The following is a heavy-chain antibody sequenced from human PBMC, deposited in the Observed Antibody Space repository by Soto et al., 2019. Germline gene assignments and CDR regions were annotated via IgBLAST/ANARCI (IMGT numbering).Heavy chain of an antibody. J-gene: IGHJ6*02. CDR3: TRWGRVQYSYYGMDV. CDR2: IRSKAYGGTT. D-gene: IGHD3-16*01. CDR1: GFTFGDYA. V-gene: IGHV3-49*03. Sequence: EVQLVESGGGLVQPGRSLRLSCTASGFTFGDYAMSWFRQAPGKGLEWVGFIRSKAYGGTTEYAASVKGRFTISRDDSKSIAYLQMNSLKSEDTAVYYCTRWGRVQYSYYGMDVWGQRTTVTVSS.